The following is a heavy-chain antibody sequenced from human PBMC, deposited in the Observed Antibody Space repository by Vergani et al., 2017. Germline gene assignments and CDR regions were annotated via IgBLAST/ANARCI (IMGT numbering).Heavy chain of an antibody. J-gene: IGHJ5*01. CDR3: AXSWNFGRRDWFDS. Sequence: VQLVQSGAEVKKPGESLKISCQGSGYSITNYWIAWVRQRPGKGLEWMGWISPKTGDTDYLQRFQDRVTMTRDASTKTVYLKMTRLTSDDTAIYYCAXSWNFGRRDWFDSWGPGTLVTVSS. D-gene: IGHD3-10*01. CDR2: ISPKTGDT. CDR1: GYSITNYW. V-gene: IGHV1-18*04.